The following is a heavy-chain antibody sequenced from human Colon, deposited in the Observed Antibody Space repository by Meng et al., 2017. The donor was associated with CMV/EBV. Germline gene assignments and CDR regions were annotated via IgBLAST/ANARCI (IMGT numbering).Heavy chain of an antibody. D-gene: IGHD1-1*01. CDR1: GFTFSDYA. CDR3: ARNGGRGY. Sequence: GGSLRLSCAASGFTFSDYAMGWVRQAPGKGPEWVSSISSSSNYIFYADSVRGRFTISRDNAKNSLYLQLNSLKAEDTAVYYCARNGGRGYWGQGTLVTVSS. J-gene: IGHJ4*02. CDR2: ISSSSNYI. V-gene: IGHV3-21*06.